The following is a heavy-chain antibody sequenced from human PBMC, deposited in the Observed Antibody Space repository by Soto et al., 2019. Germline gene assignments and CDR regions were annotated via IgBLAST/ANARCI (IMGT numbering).Heavy chain of an antibody. CDR2: ISGSGGST. CDR3: AKDPLPLTSSQYFQH. V-gene: IGHV3-23*01. J-gene: IGHJ1*01. CDR1: GFTFSSYA. Sequence: GGSLRLSCAASGFTFSSYAMSWVRQAPGKGLEWVSAISGSGGSTYYAYSVKGRFTISRDNSKNTLYLQMNSLRAEDTAVYYCAKDPLPLTSSQYFQHWGQGTLVTVSS.